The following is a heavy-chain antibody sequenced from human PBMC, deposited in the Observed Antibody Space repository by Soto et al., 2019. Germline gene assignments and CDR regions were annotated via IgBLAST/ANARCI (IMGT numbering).Heavy chain of an antibody. CDR1: GFTFSSYG. D-gene: IGHD2-15*01. Sequence: QVQLVESGGGVVQPGRSLRLSCAASGFTFSSYGMHWVRQAPGKGLEWVAVIWYDGSNKYYADSVKGRFTISRDNSKNTLYLQMTSLRAEDTAVYYCAREGGGNGFDYWGQGTLVTVSS. V-gene: IGHV3-33*01. CDR2: IWYDGSNK. CDR3: AREGGGNGFDY. J-gene: IGHJ4*02.